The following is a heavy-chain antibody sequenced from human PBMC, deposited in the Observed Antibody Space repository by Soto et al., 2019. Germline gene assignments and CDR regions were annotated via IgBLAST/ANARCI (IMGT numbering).Heavy chain of an antibody. D-gene: IGHD3-3*01. CDR1: GGSIIGYY. CDR2: INHSGST. V-gene: IGHV4-34*01. CDR3: ARGVYNTIFGVVSLDY. Sequence: PSETLSVTCAVEGGSIIGYYWSWISQTPGKGLEWIGEINHSGSTNYNPSLKSRVTISIDTSKNQFSLTLRSMTAADTAVYYCARGVYNTIFGVVSLDYWSQGTQVTVSS. J-gene: IGHJ4*02.